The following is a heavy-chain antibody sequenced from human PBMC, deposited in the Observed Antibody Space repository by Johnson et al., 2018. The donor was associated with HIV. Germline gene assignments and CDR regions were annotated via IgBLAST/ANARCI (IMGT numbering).Heavy chain of an antibody. CDR2: ISSNGGST. V-gene: IGHV3-64*01. Sequence: VQLVESGGGVVQPGRSLRLSCAASGFTFSSYAMHWVRQAPGKGLEYVSAISSNGGSTYYANSVKGRFTISRDNSKNTLYLQMGSLRAEDMAVYYCARDTGNDEGGAFDIWGQGTMVTVSS. D-gene: IGHD1-1*01. CDR3: ARDTGNDEGGAFDI. J-gene: IGHJ3*02. CDR1: GFTFSSYA.